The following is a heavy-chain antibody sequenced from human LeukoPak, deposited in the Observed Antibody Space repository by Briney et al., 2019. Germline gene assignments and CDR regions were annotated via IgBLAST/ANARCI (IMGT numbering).Heavy chain of an antibody. CDR2: IYPGDSDT. CDR1: GYSFTSYW. V-gene: IGHV5-51*01. Sequence: GESLKISCKGSGYSFTSYWIGWVRQTPGKGLEWMGIIYPGDSDTSYSPSFQGQVTISADKSISTAYLQWSSLKASDTAMYYCARRDGYYYYGMDVWGQGTTVTVSS. CDR3: ARRDGYYYYGMDV. J-gene: IGHJ6*02.